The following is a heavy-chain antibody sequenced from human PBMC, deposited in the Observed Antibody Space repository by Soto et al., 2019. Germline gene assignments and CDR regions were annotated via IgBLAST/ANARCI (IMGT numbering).Heavy chain of an antibody. Sequence: EVQLLESGGGLVQPGGSLRLSCVASGFTFNTYAMNWVRQAPGKGLEWVSVTSGNGGSTYYADSVKGRFTISRDNSKNTLYLQMNSLRDEDTAVYYCAKNGYTYGLRSLFDYWGQGTLVTVSS. CDR3: AKNGYTYGLRSLFDY. CDR1: GFTFNTYA. J-gene: IGHJ4*02. D-gene: IGHD5-18*01. CDR2: TSGNGGST. V-gene: IGHV3-23*01.